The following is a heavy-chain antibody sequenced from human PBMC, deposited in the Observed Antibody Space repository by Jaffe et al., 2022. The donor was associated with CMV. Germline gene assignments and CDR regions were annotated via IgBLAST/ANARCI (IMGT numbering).Heavy chain of an antibody. D-gene: IGHD5-12*01. CDR1: GFTVSSNY. CDR3: ARGGGGYNPFDY. Sequence: EVPLVESGGGLVQPGGSLRLSCAVSGFTVSSNYMSWVRQAPGKGLEWVSVIYSDGTTYYTDSVNGRFTIFRDNSRNTLYLQINSLRAEDTAVYYCARGGGGYNPFDYWGQGTLVTVSS. J-gene: IGHJ4*02. CDR2: IYSDGTT. V-gene: IGHV3-66*01.